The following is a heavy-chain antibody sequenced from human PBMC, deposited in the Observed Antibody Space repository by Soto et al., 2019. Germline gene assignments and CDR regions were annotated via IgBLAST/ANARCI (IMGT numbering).Heavy chain of an antibody. V-gene: IGHV1-69*13. CDR1: GGTFSSYA. D-gene: IGHD3-22*01. J-gene: IGHJ4*02. CDR3: ARAISAMIVEFDY. CDR2: IIPIFGTA. Sequence: GASVKVSCKASGGTFSSYAISWVRQAPGQGLEWMGGIIPIFGTANYAQKFQGRVTITADESTSTAYMELSSLRSEDTAVYYCARAISAMIVEFDYWGQGTLVTVSS.